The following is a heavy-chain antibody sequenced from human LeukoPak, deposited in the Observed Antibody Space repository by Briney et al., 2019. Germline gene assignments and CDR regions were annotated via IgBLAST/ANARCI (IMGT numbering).Heavy chain of an antibody. CDR3: ARVARNMVRGVIIAYFDY. V-gene: IGHV3-21*01. Sequence: GGSLRLSCAASGFTFSSYSMNWVRQAPGKGLEWVSSISSSSSYIYYADSVKGRFTISRDNAKNSLYLQMNSLGAEDTAVYYCARVARNMVRGVIIAYFDYWGQGTLVTVSS. CDR1: GFTFSSYS. CDR2: ISSSSSYI. J-gene: IGHJ4*02. D-gene: IGHD3-10*01.